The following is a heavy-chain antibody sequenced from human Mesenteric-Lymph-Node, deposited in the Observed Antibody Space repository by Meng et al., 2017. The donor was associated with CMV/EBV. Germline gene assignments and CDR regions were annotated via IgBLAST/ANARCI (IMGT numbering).Heavy chain of an antibody. J-gene: IGHJ4*02. D-gene: IGHD1/OR15-1a*01. CDR3: ARGIGTMEYYFDY. CDR2: INHSGST. V-gene: IGHV4-34*01. Sequence: SETLSLTCAVYGGSFSGYYWSWIRQPPGKGLEWIGEINHSGSTNYNPSLKSRVTISVDTSKNQFSLKLSSVTAADTAVYYCARGIGTMEYYFDYWGQGTPVTVSS. CDR1: GGSFSGYY.